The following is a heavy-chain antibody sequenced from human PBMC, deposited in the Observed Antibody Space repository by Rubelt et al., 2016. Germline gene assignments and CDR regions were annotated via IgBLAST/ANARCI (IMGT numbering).Heavy chain of an antibody. CDR3: ARRAVPGYESTGYNGFNF. CDR2: IYWNDDK. Sequence: QITLKESGPTLVKPTQTLTLTCTFSGFSFSTSGEGVGWIRQPPGKALEWLALIYWNDDKRYSPSLKSRLTITKDTSKNQVILTMTNLDPVDTAQYNCARRAVPGYESTGYNGFNFWGQGTLVTVSS. D-gene: IGHD3-22*01. CDR1: GFSFSTSGEG. J-gene: IGHJ4*02. V-gene: IGHV2-5*01.